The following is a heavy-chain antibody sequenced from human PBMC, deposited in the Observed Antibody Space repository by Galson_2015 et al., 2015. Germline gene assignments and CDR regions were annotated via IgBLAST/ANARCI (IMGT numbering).Heavy chain of an antibody. CDR1: GYTFTSYG. D-gene: IGHD6-13*01. V-gene: IGHV1-18*01. CDR2: ISAYNGNT. J-gene: IGHJ5*02. CDR3: ARTVSSSWYDWFDP. Sequence: SVKVSCKASGYTFTSYGISWVRQAPGQGLEWMGWISAYNGNTNYAQKLQGRVTMTTDTSTSTAYMELRSLRSDDTAVYYCARTVSSSWYDWFDPWGQGTLVTVSS.